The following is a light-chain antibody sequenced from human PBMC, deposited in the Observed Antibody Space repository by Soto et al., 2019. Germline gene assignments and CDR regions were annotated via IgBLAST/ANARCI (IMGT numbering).Light chain of an antibody. CDR3: SSFAGSNNFPYV. CDR1: SSDVGAYDY. J-gene: IGLJ1*01. CDR2: EIN. Sequence: SALTQPPSASRSSGQSVTISCTGTSSDVGAYDYVSWHQQHPGKAPKLMIYEINKRPSGVPDRFSGSKSGNTASLTVSGLQAEDEADYYCSSFAGSNNFPYVFGTGTKVTVL. V-gene: IGLV2-8*01.